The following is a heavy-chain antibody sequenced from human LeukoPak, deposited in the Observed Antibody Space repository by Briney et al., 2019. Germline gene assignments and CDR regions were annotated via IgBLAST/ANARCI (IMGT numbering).Heavy chain of an antibody. CDR1: GFTFSSYE. J-gene: IGHJ4*02. D-gene: IGHD6-13*01. V-gene: IGHV3-48*03. CDR2: ISSSGSTI. Sequence: GGSLRLSCAASGFTFSSYEMNWVRQAPGKGLEWVSYISSSGSTIYYADSVKGRFTISRDNAKSSLYLQMNSLRAEDTAVYYCARARIAAAGKIDYWGQGTLVTVSS. CDR3: ARARIAAAGKIDY.